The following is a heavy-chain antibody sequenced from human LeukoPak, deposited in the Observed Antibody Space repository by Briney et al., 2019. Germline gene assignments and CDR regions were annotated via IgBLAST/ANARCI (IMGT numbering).Heavy chain of an antibody. CDR1: GYTFNRHY. V-gene: IGHV1-46*02. J-gene: IGHJ4*02. Sequence: ASVKVSCKASGYTFNRHYMHWVRQAPGQGLGWMGLINPSGDNTWSAQKFQGRVTMTRDTSTSTVYMELSSRRSEDTALYYCASEYEGTSYFDYWGQGTLVTVSS. D-gene: IGHD3-16*01. CDR3: ASEYEGTSYFDY. CDR2: INPSGDNT.